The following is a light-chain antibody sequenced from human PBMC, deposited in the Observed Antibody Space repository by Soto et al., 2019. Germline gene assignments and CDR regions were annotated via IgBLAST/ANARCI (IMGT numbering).Light chain of an antibody. J-gene: IGKJ1*01. CDR1: QSISSW. Sequence: DIQMTQSPSTLSASVGDRVTITCRASQSISSWLAWYQQKPGKAPKLLIYDASSLESGVPSRFSGSGSGTEFTLTISGLQPDDFATYYCQQYNRYSGTFGQGTKVEIK. CDR2: DAS. CDR3: QQYNRYSGT. V-gene: IGKV1-5*01.